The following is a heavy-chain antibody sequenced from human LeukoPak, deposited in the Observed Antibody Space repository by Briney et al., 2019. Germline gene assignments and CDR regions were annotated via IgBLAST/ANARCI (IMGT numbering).Heavy chain of an antibody. D-gene: IGHD3-16*01. J-gene: IGHJ3*01. CDR3: ARDGGGFGSPGV. CDR2: ISSSSSYI. CDR1: GFTFSSYA. Sequence: GGSLRLSCAASGFTFSSYAMSWVRQAPGKGLEWVSSISSSSSYIYYADSVKGRFTISRDNAKNSLYLQMNSLRAEDTAVYYCARDGGGFGSPGVWGQGTMVTVSS. V-gene: IGHV3-21*01.